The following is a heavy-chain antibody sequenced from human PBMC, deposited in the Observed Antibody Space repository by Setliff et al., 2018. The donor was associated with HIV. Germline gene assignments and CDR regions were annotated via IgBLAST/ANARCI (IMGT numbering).Heavy chain of an antibody. D-gene: IGHD2-2*01. CDR3: LRQYRGSSTKDKIDY. CDR2: VYFSGSA. CDR1: GASLIYYY. Sequence: PSETLSLTCSVSGASLIYYYWSWIRQPPGMGLQWIGSVYFSGSASYNSSLKSRVTISVDTATSHFSLKVTSVTAADTAVYFCLRQYRGSSTKDKIDYWGQGTLVTVSS. V-gene: IGHV4-59*12. J-gene: IGHJ4*02.